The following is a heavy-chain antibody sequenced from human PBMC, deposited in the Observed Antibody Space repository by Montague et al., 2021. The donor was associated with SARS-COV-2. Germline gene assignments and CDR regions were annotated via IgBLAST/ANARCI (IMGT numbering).Heavy chain of an antibody. V-gene: IGHV3-20*04. CDR1: GFTFGDYA. Sequence: SLRLSCAASGFTFGDYAMSWVRQAPGKGLEWVSGINWNGSSTGSADSVKGRFTISRDNAKNSLYLQMNSLRAEDTALYYCARDTRSEYFDFLTGYYKGVFFDYWGQGTLVTVSS. D-gene: IGHD3-9*01. CDR2: INWNGSST. J-gene: IGHJ4*02. CDR3: ARDTRSEYFDFLTGYYKGVFFDY.